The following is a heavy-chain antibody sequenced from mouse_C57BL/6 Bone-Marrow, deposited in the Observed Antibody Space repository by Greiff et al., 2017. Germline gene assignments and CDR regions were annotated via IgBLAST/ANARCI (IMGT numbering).Heavy chain of an antibody. CDR2: IDPSDSDT. V-gene: IGHV1-69*01. J-gene: IGHJ3*01. CDR1: GYTFTSYW. Sequence: VQLQQPGAELVMPGASVKLSCKASGYTFTSYWMHWVKQRPGQGLEWIGEIDPSDSDTNYNQKFKGKSTLTVDKSSSTAYMQLSSLTSEDSAVYYCANLLAYWGQGTLVTVSA. CDR3: ANLLAY.